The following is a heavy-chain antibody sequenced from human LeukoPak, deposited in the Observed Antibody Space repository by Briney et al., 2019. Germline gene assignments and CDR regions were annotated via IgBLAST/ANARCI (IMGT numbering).Heavy chain of an antibody. J-gene: IGHJ5*02. CDR2: IYYSGST. V-gene: IGHV4-61*01. CDR1: GGSVSSGSYY. D-gene: IGHD3-9*01. Sequence: PSETLSPTCTVSGGSVSSGSYYWSWIRQPPGKGLEWIGYIYYSGSTNYNPSLKSRVTISVDTSKNQFSLKLSSVTAADTAVYYCARAPTYYDIVSGYYIWFDPWGQGTLVTVSS. CDR3: ARAPTYYDIVSGYYIWFDP.